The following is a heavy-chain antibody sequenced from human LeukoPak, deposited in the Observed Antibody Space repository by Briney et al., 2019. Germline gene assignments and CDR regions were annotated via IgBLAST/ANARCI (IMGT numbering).Heavy chain of an antibody. CDR3: ATAPYYYDSTTLFDY. D-gene: IGHD3-22*01. V-gene: IGHV1-69*13. Sequence: SVKVSCKASGGTFSSYAISWVRQAPGQGLEWMGGIIPIFGTANYAQKFQGRVTITADESTSTAYMELSSLRSEDTAVYYCATAPYYYDSTTLFDYWGQGTLVTVSS. J-gene: IGHJ4*02. CDR1: GGTFSSYA. CDR2: IIPIFGTA.